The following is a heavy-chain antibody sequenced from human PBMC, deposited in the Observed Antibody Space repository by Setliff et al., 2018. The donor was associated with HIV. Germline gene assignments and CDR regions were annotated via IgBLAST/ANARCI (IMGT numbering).Heavy chain of an antibody. CDR1: GYSISSGYY. CDR3: ARAAAGNTGPFDL. CDR2: IYHSGTT. J-gene: IGHJ4*02. Sequence: SETLSLTCAVSGYSISSGYYWGWIRQPPGKGLEWVGSIYHSGTTYYNPSLKSRVTISVDTSENQFSLKLNSVTAADTAVYYCARAAAGNTGPFDLWGRGSPVTVSS. V-gene: IGHV4-38-2*01. D-gene: IGHD4-17*01.